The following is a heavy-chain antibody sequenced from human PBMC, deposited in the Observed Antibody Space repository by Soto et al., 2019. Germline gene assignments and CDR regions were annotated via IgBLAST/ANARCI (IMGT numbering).Heavy chain of an antibody. J-gene: IGHJ4*02. CDR1: GFSLSTTAEG. V-gene: IGHV2-5*02. CDR3: AHGSCSSADCYPNPYLDY. Sequence: QITLKESGPTLVKPTQTLTLTCTFSGFSLSTTAEGVGWIRQPPGKALEWLAPIYWDDDERYSPSLKSRLTITKDTSKNQVVLTMTTVDPVDTATYYCAHGSCSSADCYPNPYLDYWGQGILVTVSS. CDR2: IYWDDDE. D-gene: IGHD2-2*01.